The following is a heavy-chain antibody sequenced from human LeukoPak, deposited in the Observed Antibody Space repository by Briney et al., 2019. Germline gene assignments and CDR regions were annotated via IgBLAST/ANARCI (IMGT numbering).Heavy chain of an antibody. CDR2: IYPGDSDT. V-gene: IGHV5-51*01. D-gene: IGHD5-18*01. CDR3: ARHKGSSIQPYYSYYMDV. Sequence: RGESLKISCKGSGYSFTSYWIGWVRQMPGKGLEWMGIIYPGDSDTRYSPSFQGQVTISADKSISTAYLQWSSLKASDTAMYYCARHKGSSIQPYYSYYMDVWGKGTTVTVSS. J-gene: IGHJ6*03. CDR1: GYSFTSYW.